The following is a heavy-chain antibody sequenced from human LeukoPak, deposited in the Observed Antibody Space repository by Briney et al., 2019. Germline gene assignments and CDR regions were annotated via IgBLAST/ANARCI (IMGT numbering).Heavy chain of an antibody. Sequence: PGGSLRLSCAASGFTFSIYSMSWVRQAPGKGLEWVSSISRSSTYIDYADSLKGRFTISRDNAKNSLYLQMNSLRAEDTAVYYCARAIVATINLDYWGQGTLVTVSS. CDR1: GFTFSIYS. J-gene: IGHJ4*02. D-gene: IGHD5-12*01. V-gene: IGHV3-21*01. CDR3: ARAIVATINLDY. CDR2: ISRSSTYI.